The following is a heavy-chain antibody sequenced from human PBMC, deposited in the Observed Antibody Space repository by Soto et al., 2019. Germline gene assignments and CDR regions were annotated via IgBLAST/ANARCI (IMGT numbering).Heavy chain of an antibody. CDR2: FYYGGTT. D-gene: IGHD2-21*02. CDR1: GGSISSSIFF. Sequence: QLQLQESGPGLVKPSETLSLTCTVSGGSISSSIFFWGWIRQPPGKGLEWIGTFYYGGTTYHNPSLKRRVTISVQRSKNQFWLNLTSVAAEDTAVSFCARMVDPCGGDCRSLVFIDCWGQGTLVTVS. CDR3: ARMVDPCGGDCRSLVFIDC. J-gene: IGHJ4*02. V-gene: IGHV4-39*01.